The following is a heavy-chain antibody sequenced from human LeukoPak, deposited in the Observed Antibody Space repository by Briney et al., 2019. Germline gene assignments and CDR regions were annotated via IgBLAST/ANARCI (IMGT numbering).Heavy chain of an antibody. V-gene: IGHV4-38-2*01. D-gene: IGHD1-26*01. CDR2: IYHSGST. J-gene: IGHJ4*02. CDR1: GYSISSGYY. Sequence: SETLSLTCAVSGYSISSGYYWGWIRQPPGKGLEWIGSIYHSGSTYYNPSLKSRVTISVDTSKNQFSLKLSPVTAADTAVYYCARQEATDHFDYWGQGTLVTVSS. CDR3: ARQEATDHFDY.